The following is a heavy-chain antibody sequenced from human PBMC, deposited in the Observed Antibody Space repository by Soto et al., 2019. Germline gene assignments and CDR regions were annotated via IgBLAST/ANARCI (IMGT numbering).Heavy chain of an antibody. D-gene: IGHD3-22*01. CDR1: GYTFNIYG. CDR2: ISAFNGKT. J-gene: IGHJ4*01. V-gene: IGHV1-18*01. CDR3: ARDRVTKSSGWFPFDY. Sequence: QIQLVQSGAEVKKPGASVKVSCKASGYTFNIYGINWVRQAPGQGLEWMGWISAFNGKTNYAQNVQGRVTMTTDTSTSTAYVELRSLRSDDTAVYYFARDRVTKSSGWFPFDYWGPGNLVTVS.